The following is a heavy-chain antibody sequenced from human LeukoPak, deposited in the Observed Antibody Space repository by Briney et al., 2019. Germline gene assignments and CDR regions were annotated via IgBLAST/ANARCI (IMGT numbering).Heavy chain of an antibody. CDR3: ARPKTGDRAFDI. D-gene: IGHD7-27*01. CDR1: GGTFSSYA. J-gene: IGHJ3*02. CDR2: IIPIFGTA. V-gene: IGHV1-69*05. Sequence: SVKVSCKASGGTFSSYAISWVRQAPGQGLEWMGRIIPIFGTANYAQKFQGRVTITTDESTSTAYMELSSLRSEDTAVYYCARPKTGDRAFDIWGQGTMVTVSS.